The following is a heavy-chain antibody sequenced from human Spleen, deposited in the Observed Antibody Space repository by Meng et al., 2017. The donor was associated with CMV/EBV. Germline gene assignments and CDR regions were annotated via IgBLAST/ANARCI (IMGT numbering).Heavy chain of an antibody. J-gene: IGHJ4*02. CDR1: GSFSGYY. CDR3: ARGLTISDGLPITHVDY. D-gene: IGHD1-14*01. Sequence: GSFSGYYWSWIRQPPGKGLEWIGEINHSGSTNYNPSLKSRVTISVDTSKNQFSLKLSSVTAADTAVYYCARGLTISDGLPITHVDYWGQGTLVTVSS. CDR2: INHSGST. V-gene: IGHV4-34*01.